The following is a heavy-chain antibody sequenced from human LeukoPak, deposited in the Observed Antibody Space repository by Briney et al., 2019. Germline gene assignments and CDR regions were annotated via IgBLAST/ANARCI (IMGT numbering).Heavy chain of an antibody. CDR2: IYYSGST. Sequence: SETLSLTCTVSGVSISSSSYYWGWIRQPPGKGLEWIGSIYYSGSTYYNPSLKSRVTISVDTSKKQFSLKLSSVTAADTAVYYCARLYYYGSGSHYFDYWGQGTLVTVSS. J-gene: IGHJ4*02. V-gene: IGHV4-39*01. CDR1: GVSISSSSYY. D-gene: IGHD3-10*01. CDR3: ARLYYYGSGSHYFDY.